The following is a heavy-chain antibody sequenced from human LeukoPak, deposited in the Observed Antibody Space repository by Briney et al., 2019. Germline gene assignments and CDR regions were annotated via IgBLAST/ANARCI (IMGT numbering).Heavy chain of an antibody. CDR3: AKSVGDSSSRAVDY. J-gene: IGHJ4*02. D-gene: IGHD6-13*01. Sequence: GGSLRLSCAASGVTFSSYGMSWVRQAPGKGLEWVSTISGSGGSTYYADSVKGRFTISGDNSKNTLYLQVNSLRAEDTAVYYCAKSVGDSSSRAVDYWGQGTLVTVSS. CDR1: GVTFSSYG. CDR2: ISGSGGST. V-gene: IGHV3-23*01.